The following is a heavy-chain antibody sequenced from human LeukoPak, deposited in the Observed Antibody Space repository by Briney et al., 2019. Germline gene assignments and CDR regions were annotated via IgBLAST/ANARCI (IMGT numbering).Heavy chain of an antibody. V-gene: IGHV3-23*01. Sequence: KTGGSLRLSCAVSGITLSNYGMSWVRQAPGEGREWVAGISDSGGSTNYADSVKGRFTISRDNPKNTLYLQMNSLRAEDTAVYFCAKRGVVIRVILVGFHKEAYYFDSWGQGALVTVSS. CDR2: ISDSGGST. J-gene: IGHJ4*02. D-gene: IGHD3-22*01. CDR3: AKRGVVIRVILVGFHKEAYYFDS. CDR1: GITLSNYG.